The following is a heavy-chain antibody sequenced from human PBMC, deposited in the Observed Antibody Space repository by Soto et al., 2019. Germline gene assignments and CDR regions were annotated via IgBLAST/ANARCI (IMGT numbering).Heavy chain of an antibody. J-gene: IGHJ6*02. CDR2: IKQDGSEK. CDR1: GFTFSSYW. Sequence: GGSLRLSCAASGFTFSSYWMSWVRQAPGKGLEWVANIKQDGSEKYYVDSVKGRFTISRDNAKNSLYLQMNSLRAEDTAVYYCARRPMKMYNWNYDGMDVWGQGTTVTVSS. CDR3: ARRPMKMYNWNYDGMDV. V-gene: IGHV3-7*01. D-gene: IGHD1-20*01.